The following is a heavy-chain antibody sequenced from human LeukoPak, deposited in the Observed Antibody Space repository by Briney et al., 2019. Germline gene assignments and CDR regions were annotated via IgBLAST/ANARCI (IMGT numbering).Heavy chain of an antibody. CDR2: IHYTGTT. Sequence: SETLSLTCIVSGGSINNHYWTWIRQTPGKGLEWIGDIHYTGTTKYNPSLKSRVTISIDTSKNQFSLELSSVTAADTAVYYCATIAAAGRYYGMDVWGQGTTVTVSS. J-gene: IGHJ6*02. V-gene: IGHV4-59*11. CDR1: GGSINNHY. CDR3: ATIAAAGRYYGMDV. D-gene: IGHD6-13*01.